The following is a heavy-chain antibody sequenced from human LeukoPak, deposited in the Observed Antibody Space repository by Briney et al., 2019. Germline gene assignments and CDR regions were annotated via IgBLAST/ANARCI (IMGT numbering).Heavy chain of an antibody. CDR3: ELRWLQSDY. CDR2: IIPILGIA. CDR1: GGTFSSYA. J-gene: IGHJ4*02. D-gene: IGHD5-24*01. Sequence: SVKVSCKASGGTFSSYAISWVRQAPGQGLEWMGRIIPILGIANYAQKFQGRVTITADKSTSTAYMELSSLRSEDTAVYYCELRWLQSDYWGQGTLVAVSS. V-gene: IGHV1-69*04.